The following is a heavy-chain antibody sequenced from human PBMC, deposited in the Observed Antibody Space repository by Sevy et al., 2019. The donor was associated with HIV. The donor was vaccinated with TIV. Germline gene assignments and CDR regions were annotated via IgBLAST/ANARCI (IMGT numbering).Heavy chain of an antibody. CDR2: ISPYNGKT. J-gene: IGHJ4*02. Sequence: ASVKVSCKASGYTFTSYGISWVRQAPGQGLEWMGWISPYNGKTNYAQKLHGRVTMTTDTSTSTAYMEVRSLRSDDTAVYYCARGYNWNINFDYWGQGTLVTVSS. CDR1: GYTFTSYG. V-gene: IGHV1-18*01. D-gene: IGHD1-1*01. CDR3: ARGYNWNINFDY.